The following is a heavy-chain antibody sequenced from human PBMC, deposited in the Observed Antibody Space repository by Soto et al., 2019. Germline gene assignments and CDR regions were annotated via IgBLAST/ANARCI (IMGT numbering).Heavy chain of an antibody. CDR3: ARDGRNYGYGMDV. CDR2: IYYSGRT. CDR1: GGSISRGDYY. J-gene: IGHJ6*02. V-gene: IGHV4-30-4*01. Sequence: QVQLQESGPGLVKPSQTLSLTCTVSGGSISRGDYYWSWIRQPPGTGLEWIGYIYYSGRTYYNPSLKSRVTIPVDTARNQFSLKLSSVTAAEAAVYYCARDGRNYGYGMDVWGQGTTVTVSS.